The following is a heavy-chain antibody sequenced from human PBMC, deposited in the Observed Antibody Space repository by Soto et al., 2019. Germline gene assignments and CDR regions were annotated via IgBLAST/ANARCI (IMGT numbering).Heavy chain of an antibody. D-gene: IGHD6-13*01. CDR2: IYYSGST. V-gene: IGHV4-61*01. Sequence: SETLSLTCTVSGASVSSASYYWSWIRQPPGKGLEWIGYIYYSGSTNYNPSLKSRVTISVDTSKNQFSLKLSSVTAADTAVYYCARTDHSSSWLLRTWGLGWFDPWGQGTLVTVST. CDR3: ARTDHSSSWLLRTWGLGWFDP. CDR1: GASVSSASYY. J-gene: IGHJ5*02.